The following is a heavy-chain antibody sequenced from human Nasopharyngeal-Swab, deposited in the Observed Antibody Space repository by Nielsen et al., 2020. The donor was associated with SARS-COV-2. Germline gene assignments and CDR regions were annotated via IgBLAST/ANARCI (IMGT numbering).Heavy chain of an antibody. CDR1: GGSISSYY. V-gene: IGHV4-38-2*02. D-gene: IGHD6-13*01. CDR2: IYHSGST. CDR3: ARDWAAAAGTLDY. Sequence: SETLSLTCTVSGGSISSYYWSWIRQPPGKGLEWIGSIYHSGSTYYNPSLKSRVTISVDTSKNQFSLKLSSVTAADTAVYYCARDWAAAAGTLDYWGQGTLVTVSS. J-gene: IGHJ4*02.